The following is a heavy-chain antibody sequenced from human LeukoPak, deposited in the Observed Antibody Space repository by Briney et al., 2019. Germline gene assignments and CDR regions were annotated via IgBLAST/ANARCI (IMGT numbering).Heavy chain of an antibody. Sequence: SETLSLTCTVSGGSISSYYWSWIRQPPGKGLEWIGYIYYSGSTNYNPSLKSRVTISMDTSKNQFSLKLSSVTAADTAVYYCVRDVEELVTWGQGTLVTVSS. CDR2: IYYSGST. V-gene: IGHV4-59*12. CDR3: VRDVEELVT. D-gene: IGHD1/OR15-1a*01. J-gene: IGHJ5*02. CDR1: GGSISSYY.